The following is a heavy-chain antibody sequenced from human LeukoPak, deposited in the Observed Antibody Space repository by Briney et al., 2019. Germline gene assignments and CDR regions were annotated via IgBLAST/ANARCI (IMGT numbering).Heavy chain of an antibody. CDR2: IYHSGST. D-gene: IGHD5-12*01. CDR1: GGSISSGGYS. Sequence: SQTLSLTCAVSGGSISSGGYSWGWIRQPPGKGLEWIGYIYHSGSTYYNPSLKSRVTISVDRSKNQFSLKLSSVTAADTAVYYCARAHIVATIYLDYWGQGTLVTVSS. CDR3: ARAHIVATIYLDY. J-gene: IGHJ4*02. V-gene: IGHV4-30-2*01.